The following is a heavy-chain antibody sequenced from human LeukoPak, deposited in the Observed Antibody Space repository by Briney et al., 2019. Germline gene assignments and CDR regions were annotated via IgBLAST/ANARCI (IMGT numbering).Heavy chain of an antibody. CDR1: GFTLSTYA. J-gene: IGHJ6*03. Sequence: GGSLRLSCAASGFTLSTYAMSWVRQAPGKGLDWVSAISGSGDSTYYADSVKGRFTISRDNSKNTLYLQMNSLRAEDTAVYYCARVSYGSGSYYYYYYYMDVWGKGTTVTISS. CDR3: ARVSYGSGSYYYYYYYMDV. CDR2: ISGSGDST. D-gene: IGHD3-10*01. V-gene: IGHV3-23*01.